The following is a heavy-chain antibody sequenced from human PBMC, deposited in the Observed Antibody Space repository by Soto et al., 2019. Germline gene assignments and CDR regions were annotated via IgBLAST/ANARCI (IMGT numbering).Heavy chain of an antibody. D-gene: IGHD5-12*01. Sequence: GGSLRLSCAASGFTFSNAWMSWVRQAPGKGLEWVSAISGSGGSTYYADSVKGRFTISRDNSKNTLYLQMNSLRAEDTAVYYCAKDRGGSGYEPLYYFDYWGQGTLVTVSS. CDR2: ISGSGGST. V-gene: IGHV3-23*01. J-gene: IGHJ4*02. CDR3: AKDRGGSGYEPLYYFDY. CDR1: GFTFSNAW.